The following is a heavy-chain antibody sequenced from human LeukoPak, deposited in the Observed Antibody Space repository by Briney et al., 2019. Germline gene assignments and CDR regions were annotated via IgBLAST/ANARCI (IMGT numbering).Heavy chain of an antibody. Sequence: GGSLRLSCAASGFTFSSYSVNWVRQAPGKGLEWVSYISSSSSTIYYADSVKGRFTISRDNAKNSLYLQMNSLRAEDTAVYYCARDWDSSGYPHIDYWGQGTLVTVSS. CDR1: GFTFSSYS. V-gene: IGHV3-48*04. CDR3: ARDWDSSGYPHIDY. J-gene: IGHJ4*02. D-gene: IGHD3-22*01. CDR2: ISSSSSTI.